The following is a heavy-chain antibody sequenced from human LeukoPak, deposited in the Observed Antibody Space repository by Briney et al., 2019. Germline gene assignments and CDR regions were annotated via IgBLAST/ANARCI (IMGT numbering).Heavy chain of an antibody. CDR3: ARERSSWYDLDY. Sequence: SQSLSLTCVISGDSVSSNIATWNWIRQSPSRGLEWLGRTYDRSQWYYDYAVSGRSRITINPDTSKNQVSLQLSSVTPEDTAVYFCARERSSWYDLDYWGQGMLVTVSP. CDR2: TYDRSQWYY. V-gene: IGHV6-1*01. CDR1: GDSVSSNIAT. D-gene: IGHD6-13*01. J-gene: IGHJ4*02.